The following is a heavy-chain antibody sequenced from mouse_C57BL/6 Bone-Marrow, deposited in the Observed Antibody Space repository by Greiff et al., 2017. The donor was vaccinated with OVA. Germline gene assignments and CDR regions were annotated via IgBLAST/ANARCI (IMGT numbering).Heavy chain of an antibody. J-gene: IGHJ4*01. CDR2: IHPSDSDT. Sequence: QVQLKQPGAELVKPGASVKVSCKASGYTFTSYWMHWVKQRPGQGLEWIGRIHPSDSDTNYNQKFKGKATLTVDKSSSTAYMELRSLTSEDSAVYFCARAYYSLYAMDYWGQGTSVTVSS. CDR1: GYTFTSYW. V-gene: IGHV1-74*01. CDR3: ARAYYSLYAMDY. D-gene: IGHD2-12*01.